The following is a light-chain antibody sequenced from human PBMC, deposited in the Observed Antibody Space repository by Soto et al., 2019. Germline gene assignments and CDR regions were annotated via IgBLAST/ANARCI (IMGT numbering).Light chain of an antibody. CDR3: QQTYSTLSIT. CDR1: ESIDRH. J-gene: IGKJ5*01. V-gene: IGKV1-39*01. CDR2: AAS. Sequence: DIQMTQSPSSLSASVGDRVTITCRASESIDRHLNWYQQKPGKAPKLLIYAASSLQNGVPSRFRGGGSGTDFTITINTLQPEDFAAYYCQQTYSTLSITFGQGTRLQIK.